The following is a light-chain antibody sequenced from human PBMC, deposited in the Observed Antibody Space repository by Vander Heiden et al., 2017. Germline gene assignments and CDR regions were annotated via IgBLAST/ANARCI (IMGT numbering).Light chain of an antibody. V-gene: IGLV2-14*01. Sequence: QSALHQPASVSGPPGQPTTISCTGTSSDIGSYNYVSWYQQHPGKAPKLIIYDVSDRPSGVSTRFSGSKSGNAASLTISSLQAEDEADYYCTSYTSSNTWVFGGGTKLTVL. CDR1: SSDIGSYNY. J-gene: IGLJ3*02. CDR3: TSYTSSNTWV. CDR2: DVS.